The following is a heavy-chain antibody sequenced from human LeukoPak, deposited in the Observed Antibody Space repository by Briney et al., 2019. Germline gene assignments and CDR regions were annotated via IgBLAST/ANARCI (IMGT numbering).Heavy chain of an antibody. D-gene: IGHD6-13*01. J-gene: IGHJ4*02. CDR2: INHSGST. Sequence: SETLSLTCAVYGGSFSGYYWSWIRQPPGQGLEWIGEINHSGSTNYNPSLKSRVTISVDTSKNQFSLKLSSVTAADTAVYYCARVWGSSWPYYFDYWGQGTLVTVSS. CDR3: ARVWGSSWPYYFDY. V-gene: IGHV4-34*01. CDR1: GGSFSGYY.